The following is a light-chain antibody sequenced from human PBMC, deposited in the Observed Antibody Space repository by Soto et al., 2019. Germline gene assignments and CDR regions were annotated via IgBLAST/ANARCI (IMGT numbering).Light chain of an antibody. CDR1: QGISNY. V-gene: IGKV3-15*01. Sequence: TKSPSSLSASVGDRVTITCRASQGISNYLAWYQQKPGQAPRLLIYGASTRATGIPARFSGSGSGTEFTLTISSLQSEDFAVYYCQQYNNWPRGTFGQGTKVDIK. CDR3: QQYNNWPRGT. J-gene: IGKJ1*01. CDR2: GAS.